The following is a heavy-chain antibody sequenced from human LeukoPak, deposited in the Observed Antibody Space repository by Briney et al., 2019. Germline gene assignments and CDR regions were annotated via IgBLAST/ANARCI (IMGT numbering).Heavy chain of an antibody. CDR3: AREMTTVTTVDY. CDR1: GFTFSDYY. J-gene: IGHJ4*02. D-gene: IGHD4-17*01. V-gene: IGHV3-11*06. Sequence: PGGSLRLSCAASGFTFSDYYMSRIRQAPGKGLEWVSYISSSSSYIYYADSVKGRFTISRDNAKNSLYLQMNNLRAEDTAVYYCAREMTTVTTVDYWGQGTLVTVSS. CDR2: ISSSSSYI.